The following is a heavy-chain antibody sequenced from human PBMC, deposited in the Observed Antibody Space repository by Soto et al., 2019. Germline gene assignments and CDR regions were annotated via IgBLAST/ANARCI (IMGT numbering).Heavy chain of an antibody. D-gene: IGHD2-21*02. J-gene: IGHJ4*02. CDR2: INAGNGNT. Sequence: QVKLVQSGAEEKKPGASVKVSCKASGYTFTSYAMHWVRQAPGQRLEWMGWINAGNGNTKYSQKFQGRVTITRDTSASTPYMELSSLRSEDTAGYYCARSIVVVTALDYWGQGTLVTVSS. V-gene: IGHV1-3*05. CDR1: GYTFTSYA. CDR3: ARSIVVVTALDY.